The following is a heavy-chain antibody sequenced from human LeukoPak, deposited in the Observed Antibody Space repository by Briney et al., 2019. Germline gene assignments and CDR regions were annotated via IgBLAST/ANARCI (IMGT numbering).Heavy chain of an antibody. CDR2: IYPGDSDT. Sequence: GESLKISCKGSGYSFTSYWIAWVRQMPGKGLEWMGIIYPGDSDTRYSPSFQGQVTISADKSISTAYLQWSSLKASDTAVYYCARSIAAAAPGVDYWGQGTPVTVSS. CDR1: GYSFTSYW. V-gene: IGHV5-51*01. J-gene: IGHJ4*02. CDR3: ARSIAAAAPGVDY. D-gene: IGHD6-13*01.